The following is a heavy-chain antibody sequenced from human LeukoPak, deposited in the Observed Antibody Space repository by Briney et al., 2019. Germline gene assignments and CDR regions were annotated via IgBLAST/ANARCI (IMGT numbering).Heavy chain of an antibody. CDR1: GFTFSTYS. J-gene: IGHJ4*02. Sequence: GGSLRLSCAASGFTFSTYSINWVRQAPGKGLEWVSSISSSSTYIYYTDSVKGRFTISRDNAKNSLYLQMNSLRADDTAVYYCAKDRITIFGVVMDQWGQGTLVTVSS. V-gene: IGHV3-21*04. CDR2: ISSSSTYI. D-gene: IGHD3-3*01. CDR3: AKDRITIFGVVMDQ.